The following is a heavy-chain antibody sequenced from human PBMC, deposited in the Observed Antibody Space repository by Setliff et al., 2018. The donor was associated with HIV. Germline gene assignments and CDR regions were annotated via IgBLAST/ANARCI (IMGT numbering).Heavy chain of an antibody. CDR3: ARDAFDYTAYYYSYMDV. J-gene: IGHJ6*03. CDR1: GYTFTNYY. D-gene: IGHD4-4*01. CDR2: INPSGGST. Sequence: ASVKVSCKASGYTFTNYYIHWVRQAPGQGLEWMGIINPSGGSTTYAQKCQGRVTMTRDTSTSTVYMELSSLRSEDTAVYYCARDAFDYTAYYYSYMDVWGKGTTVTVSS. V-gene: IGHV1-46*01.